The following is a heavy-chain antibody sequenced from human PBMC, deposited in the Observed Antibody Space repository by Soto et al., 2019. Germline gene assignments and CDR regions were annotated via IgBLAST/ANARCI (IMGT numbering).Heavy chain of an antibody. CDR2: IWYDGSYK. J-gene: IGHJ4*02. V-gene: IGHV3-33*01. Sequence: QVQLVESGGGVVQPGRSLRLSCAASGFTFNNYGMHWVRQAPGKGLEWVAGIWYDGSYKYNADSVKGRFTISRDTSKNTVYLQTNSLRGEDTAVYHCARGNWNYGYFDYWGQGTLVTVSS. CDR1: GFTFNNYG. CDR3: ARGNWNYGYFDY. D-gene: IGHD1-7*01.